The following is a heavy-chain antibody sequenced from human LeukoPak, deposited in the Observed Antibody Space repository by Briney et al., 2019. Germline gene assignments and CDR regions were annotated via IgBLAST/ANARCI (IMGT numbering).Heavy chain of an antibody. CDR2: ISSNGGST. Sequence: GGSLRLSCSASGFTFSSYAMHWVRQAPGKGLEYVSAISSNGGSTYYADSVKGRFTISRDNSKNTLYLQMSSLRAEDTAVYYCVNGSPYGYGGNAHDYWGQGTLVTVSS. CDR1: GFTFSSYA. D-gene: IGHD4-23*01. CDR3: VNGSPYGYGGNAHDY. J-gene: IGHJ4*02. V-gene: IGHV3-64D*06.